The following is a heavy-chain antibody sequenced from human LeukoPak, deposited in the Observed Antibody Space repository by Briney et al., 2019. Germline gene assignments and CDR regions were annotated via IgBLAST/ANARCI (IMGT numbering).Heavy chain of an antibody. J-gene: IGHJ4*02. D-gene: IGHD6-13*01. CDR3: ARGIAAAGLVDY. V-gene: IGHV7-4-1*02. CDR1: GYTFTSYA. CDR2: INTNTGNP. Sequence: GASATVSCKTSGYTFTSYAISWVRQAPGQGLEWMGWINTNTGNPTYAQGFTGRYAFSLDTSVSTAYLQISGLQADDTAVYYCARGIAAAGLVDYWGQGTLVTVSS.